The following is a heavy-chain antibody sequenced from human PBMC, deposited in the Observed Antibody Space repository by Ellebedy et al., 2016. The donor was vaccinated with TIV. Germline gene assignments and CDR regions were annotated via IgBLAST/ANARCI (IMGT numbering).Heavy chain of an antibody. V-gene: IGHV1-18*01. J-gene: IGHJ3*01. Sequence: ASVKVSCKASGYTFTSYGISWVRQAPGQGLEWMGWISAYNGNTDYAQKLQGRVTMTTETSTSTAYMELRSLRSDDAAVYYCASSGNHAAFDLWGQGTMLTVSS. CDR2: ISAYNGNT. CDR1: GYTFTSYG. D-gene: IGHD1-14*01. CDR3: ASSGNHAAFDL.